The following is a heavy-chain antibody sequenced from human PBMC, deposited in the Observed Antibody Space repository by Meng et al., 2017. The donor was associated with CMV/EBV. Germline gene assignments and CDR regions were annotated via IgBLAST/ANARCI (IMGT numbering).Heavy chain of an antibody. CDR3: TTGLTMVRGVITYYYYYGMDV. Sequence: GESLKISCAASGFTFSNAWMNWVRQAPGKGLEWVGRIKSKTDGGTTDYAAPVKGRFAISRDDSKNTLYLQMNSLKTEDTAVYYCTTGLTMVRGVITYYYYYGMDVWGQGTTVTVSS. J-gene: IGHJ6*02. V-gene: IGHV3-15*01. CDR1: GFTFSNAW. CDR2: IKSKTDGGTT. D-gene: IGHD3-10*01.